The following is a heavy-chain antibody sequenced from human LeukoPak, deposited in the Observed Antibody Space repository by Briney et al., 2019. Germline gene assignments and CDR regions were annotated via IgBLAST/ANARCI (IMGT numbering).Heavy chain of an antibody. J-gene: IGHJ3*02. CDR3: ARDGDARAFDI. V-gene: IGHV3-48*03. Sequence: PGGSLRLSCAASGFTFSSYEMNWVRQAPGKGLEWVSYISSSGSTIYYADSVKGRFTISRDNAKNSLYLQMNSLRVEDTAVYYCARDGDARAFDIWGQGTMVTVSS. CDR1: GFTFSSYE. CDR2: ISSSGSTI. D-gene: IGHD2-21*02.